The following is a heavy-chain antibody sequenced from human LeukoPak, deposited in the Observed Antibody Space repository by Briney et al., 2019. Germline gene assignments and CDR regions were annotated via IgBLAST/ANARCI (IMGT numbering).Heavy chain of an antibody. V-gene: IGHV3-7*04. CDR3: ARDEQQLNI. CDR1: GFTFSNYW. J-gene: IGHJ3*01. Sequence: GGFLGLSCAASGFTFSNYWMSWVRQAPGKGLEWVANIKRNGGETNSADSVKGRFTISRDNAKNSLYLQMNSLRVEDTAVYYCARDEQQLNIWGQGTMVIVSS. CDR2: IKRNGGET. D-gene: IGHD6-13*01.